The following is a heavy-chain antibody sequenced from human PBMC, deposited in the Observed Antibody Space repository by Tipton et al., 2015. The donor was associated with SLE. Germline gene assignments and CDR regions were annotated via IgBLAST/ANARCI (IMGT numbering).Heavy chain of an antibody. Sequence: TLSLTCAVYGGSFSGYSWSWIRQPPGKGLEWIGKTNPSGNTNYNPSLQSRVTLSVDTSNNQLSLKLTSVTAADTAVYYCARGAKERITLVRVRPYYFDYWGQGSLVTVSS. CDR2: TNPSGNT. J-gene: IGHJ4*01. D-gene: IGHD3-10*01. CDR1: GGSFSGYS. CDR3: ARGAKERITLVRVRPYYFDY. V-gene: IGHV4-34*01.